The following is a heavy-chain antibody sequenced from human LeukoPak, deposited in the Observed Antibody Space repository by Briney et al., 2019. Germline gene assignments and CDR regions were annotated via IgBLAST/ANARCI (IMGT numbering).Heavy chain of an antibody. CDR3: AKGKGYYYGSGSYQKGFDY. V-gene: IGHV3-23*01. J-gene: IGHJ4*02. Sequence: GVSLRLSCAASGFRFSTYAMSWVRQAPGKGLEWVSAISGNDDNTYYADSVKGRFTISRDNSKNTLYLQMNSLRAEDTAVYYCAKGKGYYYGSGSYQKGFDYWGQGTLVTVSS. CDR2: ISGNDDNT. CDR1: GFRFSTYA. D-gene: IGHD3-10*01.